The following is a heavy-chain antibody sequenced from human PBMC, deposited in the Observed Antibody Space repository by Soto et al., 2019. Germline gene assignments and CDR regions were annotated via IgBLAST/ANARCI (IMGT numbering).Heavy chain of an antibody. D-gene: IGHD6-13*01. CDR2: IYYSGST. CDR1: GGSFSSGGYY. V-gene: IGHV4-31*03. J-gene: IGHJ5*02. CDR3: ARVFSDSSSFFDP. Sequence: TLSLTCTVSGGSFSSGGYYWSWIRQHPGKGLEWIGYIYYSGSTYYNPSLKSRVTISVDTSKNQFSLKLSSVTAADTAVYYCARVFSDSSSFFDPWGQGTLVTVSS.